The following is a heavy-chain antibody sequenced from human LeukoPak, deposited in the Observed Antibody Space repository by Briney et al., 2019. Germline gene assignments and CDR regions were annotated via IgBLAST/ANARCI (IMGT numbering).Heavy chain of an antibody. D-gene: IGHD6-13*01. V-gene: IGHV1-2*02. CDR3: ARASGIAAGGTFGFPWSY. Sequence: ASVKVSCKASGYTFTDYYMHWVRQAPGQGLEWMGWINPNSGGTKYAQKFQGRVTMTRDTSISTAYMDLSRLTSDDMAIYYCARASGIAAGGTFGFPWSYWGQGTLVTVSS. CDR1: GYTFTDYY. J-gene: IGHJ4*02. CDR2: INPNSGGT.